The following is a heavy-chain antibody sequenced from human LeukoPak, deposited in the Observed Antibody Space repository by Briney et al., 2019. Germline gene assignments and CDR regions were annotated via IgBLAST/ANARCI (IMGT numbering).Heavy chain of an antibody. CDR2: IKQDGSKK. Sequence: PGGSLRLSCAAFEFTFSSYWMSWVRQASGKGLEWVASIKQDGSKKYYVDSVKGRFTISRDNAKNSLYLQMNSLRAEDTALYYCAKDMGPYSSGWYDYWGQGTLVTVSS. J-gene: IGHJ4*02. V-gene: IGHV3-7*03. CDR3: AKDMGPYSSGWYDY. D-gene: IGHD6-19*01. CDR1: EFTFSSYW.